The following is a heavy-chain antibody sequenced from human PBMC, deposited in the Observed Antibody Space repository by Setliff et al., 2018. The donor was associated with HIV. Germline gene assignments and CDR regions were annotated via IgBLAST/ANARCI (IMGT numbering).Heavy chain of an antibody. V-gene: IGHV5-51*01. J-gene: IGHJ3*02. CDR3: ARLSGGNPNDAFDI. D-gene: IGHD2-15*01. Sequence: LGESLKISCKASEYSFSNYWIGWVRQMPGKGLEWMGIIYPGDSDTRYGPSFQGQVTISADKSISTAYLQWSSLKASDTAMYYCARLSGGNPNDAFDIWGQGTMVTVSS. CDR2: IYPGDSDT. CDR1: EYSFSNYW.